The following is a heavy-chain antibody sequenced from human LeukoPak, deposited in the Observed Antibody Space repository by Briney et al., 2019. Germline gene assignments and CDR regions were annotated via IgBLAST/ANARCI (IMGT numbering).Heavy chain of an antibody. CDR1: GFSFSSHA. Sequence: GGSLRLSCAASGFSFSSHAMKWVRQAPGKGLEWVSGMSGSGIYTYYADSVKGRFIISRDNSKNTLYLQMNSLRAEATAIYYCAKDRIDSGSYYYIDGWGQRTLVTVSS. CDR2: MSGSGIYT. D-gene: IGHD3-10*01. V-gene: IGHV3-23*01. CDR3: AKDRIDSGSYYYIDG. J-gene: IGHJ4*02.